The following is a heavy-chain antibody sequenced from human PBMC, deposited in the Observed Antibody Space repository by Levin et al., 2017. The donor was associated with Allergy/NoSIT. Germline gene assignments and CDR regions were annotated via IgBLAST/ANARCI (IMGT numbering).Heavy chain of an antibody. V-gene: IGHV3-74*01. Sequence: GGSLRLSCAASGFTFSSYWMHWVRQAPGKGLVWVSRINSDGSSTSYADSVKGRFTISRDNAKNTLYLQMNSLRAEDTAVYYCARAISEGSSGWSHDAFDIWGQGTMVTVSS. CDR2: INSDGSST. CDR1: GFTFSSYW. J-gene: IGHJ3*02. D-gene: IGHD6-19*01. CDR3: ARAISEGSSGWSHDAFDI.